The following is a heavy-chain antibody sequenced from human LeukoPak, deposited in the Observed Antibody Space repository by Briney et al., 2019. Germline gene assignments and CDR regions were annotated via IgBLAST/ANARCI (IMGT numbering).Heavy chain of an antibody. D-gene: IGHD6-6*01. Sequence: ASVKVSCKASGYTFTGYYMHWVGQAPGQGLEWMGWINPNSGGTNYARKFQGRVTMTRDTSISTAYMELSRLRSDDTAVYYCAREGIAARPNYWGQGTLVTVSS. CDR1: GYTFTGYY. CDR3: AREGIAARPNY. J-gene: IGHJ4*02. CDR2: INPNSGGT. V-gene: IGHV1-2*02.